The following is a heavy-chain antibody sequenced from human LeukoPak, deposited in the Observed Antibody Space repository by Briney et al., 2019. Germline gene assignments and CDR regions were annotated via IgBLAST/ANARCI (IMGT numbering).Heavy chain of an antibody. CDR1: GYTSTGYY. J-gene: IGHJ3*01. D-gene: IGHD3-22*01. V-gene: IGHV1-2*04. Sequence: ASVKVSCKASGYTSTGYYMHWVRQAPGQGLEWMGWINPNSGGTNYAQKFQGWVTMTRDTSISTAYMELSRLRSDDTAVYYCARATHYYDSSGPFEEWGQGTMVTVSS. CDR2: INPNSGGT. CDR3: ARATHYYDSSGPFEE.